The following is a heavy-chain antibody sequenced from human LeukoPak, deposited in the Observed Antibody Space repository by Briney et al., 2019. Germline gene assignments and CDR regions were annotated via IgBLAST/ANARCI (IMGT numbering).Heavy chain of an antibody. Sequence: SGTLSLTCAVSGGSISSSNWWSWVRQPPGKGLEWIGEIYHSGSTNYNPPLKSRVTISVDKSKNQFSLKLSPVTAADTAVYYCARAGYGDYEGLPDYWGQGTLVTVSS. J-gene: IGHJ4*02. CDR3: ARAGYGDYEGLPDY. CDR2: IYHSGST. CDR1: GGSISSSNW. D-gene: IGHD4-17*01. V-gene: IGHV4-4*02.